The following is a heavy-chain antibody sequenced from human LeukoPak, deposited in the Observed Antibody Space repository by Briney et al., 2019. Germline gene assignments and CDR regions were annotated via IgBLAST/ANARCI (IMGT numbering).Heavy chain of an antibody. CDR1: GFTFSSYA. D-gene: IGHD3-16*02. CDR2: ISYDGSNK. V-gene: IGHV3-30*01. J-gene: IGHJ6*03. Sequence: GRSLRLSCAASGFTFSSYAMHWVRQAPGKGLEWVAAISYDGSNKYYADSVKGRFTISRDNSKNTPYLQMNSLRAEDTAVYYCARDYRLWVDYYYYYMDVWGKGTTVTVSS. CDR3: ARDYRLWVDYYYYYMDV.